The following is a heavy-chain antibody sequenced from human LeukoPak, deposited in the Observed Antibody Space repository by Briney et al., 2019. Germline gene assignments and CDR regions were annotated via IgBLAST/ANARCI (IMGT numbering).Heavy chain of an antibody. CDR3: ARAGPSYYYGMDV. CDR2: IYYSGST. Sequence: SETLSLTCTVSGGSISSYYWSWIRQPPGKGLEWVGYIYYSGSTNYNPSLKSRVTISVDTSKNQFSLKLSSVTAADTAVYYCARAGPSYYYGMDVWGQGTPVTVSS. V-gene: IGHV4-59*01. CDR1: GGSISSYY. J-gene: IGHJ6*02.